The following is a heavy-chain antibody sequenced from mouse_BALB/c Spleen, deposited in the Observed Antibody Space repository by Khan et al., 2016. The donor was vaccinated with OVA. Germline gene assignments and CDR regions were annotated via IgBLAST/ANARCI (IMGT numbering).Heavy chain of an antibody. CDR1: GFSLTSYG. CDR2: IWAGGST. D-gene: IGHD1-1*01. CDR3: ARVDYYGSSSWFAY. Sequence: QVQLKESGPGLVAPSQSLSITCTVSGFSLTSYGVHWVRQPPGKGLEWLGVIWAGGSTNYNSALMSRLSISKDNSKSQVFLKMNSLQTDDTAMYYGARVDYYGSSSWFAYWGQGTLVTVSA. V-gene: IGHV2-9*02. J-gene: IGHJ3*01.